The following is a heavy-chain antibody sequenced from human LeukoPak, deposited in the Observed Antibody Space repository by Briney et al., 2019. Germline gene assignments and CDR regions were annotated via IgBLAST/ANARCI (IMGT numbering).Heavy chain of an antibody. Sequence: GGSLRLSCAASEYSLNNHDINWVRQAPGKGLEWVSFISITGTSIHYADAVKGRFTISRDNAKNSLDLQMNNLRGEDTAIYYCLTNEWVGGSLHVYWGQGILVTVSS. CDR2: ISITGTSI. J-gene: IGHJ4*02. CDR3: LTNEWVGGSLHVY. V-gene: IGHV3-48*03. D-gene: IGHD3-10*01. CDR1: EYSLNNHD.